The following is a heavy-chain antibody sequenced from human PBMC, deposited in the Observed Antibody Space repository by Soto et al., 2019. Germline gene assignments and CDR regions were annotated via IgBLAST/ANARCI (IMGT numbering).Heavy chain of an antibody. CDR3: GILRYSSSWYHNNWFDP. V-gene: IGHV4-34*01. CDR1: GGSFSGYY. Sequence: NPSETLSLTCAVYGGSFSGYYWSWIRQPPGKGLEWIGEINHSGSTNYNPSLKSRVTISVDTSKNQFSLKLSSVTAADTAVYYCGILRYSSSWYHNNWFDPWGQGTLVTVSS. CDR2: INHSGST. J-gene: IGHJ5*02. D-gene: IGHD6-13*01.